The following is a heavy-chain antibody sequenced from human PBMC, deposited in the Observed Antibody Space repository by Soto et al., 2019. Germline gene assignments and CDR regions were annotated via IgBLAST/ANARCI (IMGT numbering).Heavy chain of an antibody. V-gene: IGHV1-18*01. CDR3: ARDLGLYIAAAGRPHLYYYGMDV. D-gene: IGHD6-13*01. Sequence: ASVKVSCKASGYTFTSYGISWVRQAPGQGLEWMGWISAYNGNTNYAQKLQGRVTMTTDTSTSTAYMELRSLRSDDTAVYYCARDLGLYIAAAGRPHLYYYGMDVWGQGTTVTVSS. J-gene: IGHJ6*02. CDR2: ISAYNGNT. CDR1: GYTFTSYG.